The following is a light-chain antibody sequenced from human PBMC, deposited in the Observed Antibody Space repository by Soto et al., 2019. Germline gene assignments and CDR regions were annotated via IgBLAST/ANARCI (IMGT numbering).Light chain of an antibody. CDR1: SSDIGSNT. Sequence: QSVLTQPPSASGTPGQRVTISCSGSSSDIGSNTVNWYQQLPGTAPKLLIYSVNQRPSGVPDRFSGSKSGTSASLAISGLQSEDEADVYCAAWDDSLNGWVFGGGTKLTVL. V-gene: IGLV1-44*01. CDR2: SVN. CDR3: AAWDDSLNGWV. J-gene: IGLJ3*02.